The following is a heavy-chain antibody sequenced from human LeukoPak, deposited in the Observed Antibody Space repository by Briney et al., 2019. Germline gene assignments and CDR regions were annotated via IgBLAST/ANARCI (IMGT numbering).Heavy chain of an antibody. D-gene: IGHD3-16*02. CDR3: ARGPEDYVWGSYRYTRSLDC. V-gene: IGHV4-34*01. Sequence: SETLSLTCAVYGGSFSGYYWSWIRQPPGKGLEWIGEINHSGSTNYNPSLKSRVTISVDTSKNQFSLKLSSVTAADTAVYYCARGPEDYVWGSYRYTRSLDCWGQGTLVTVSS. J-gene: IGHJ4*02. CDR1: GGSFSGYY. CDR2: INHSGST.